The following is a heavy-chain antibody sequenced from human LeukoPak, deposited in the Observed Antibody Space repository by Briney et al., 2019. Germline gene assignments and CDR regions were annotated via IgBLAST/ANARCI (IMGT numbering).Heavy chain of an antibody. D-gene: IGHD2-21*01. J-gene: IGHJ4*02. V-gene: IGHV3-23*01. CDR2: FSGSGGNT. CDR1: GFTFSTYA. CDR3: AKDFRIGYSAHFDY. Sequence: GGSLRLSCAASGFTFSTYAMSWVRQAPGKGLEWVSGFSGSGGNTYYADSVRGRFTISRDNSKNTLYLQMDSLRGEDTAVYYCAKDFRIGYSAHFDYWGQGALVTVSS.